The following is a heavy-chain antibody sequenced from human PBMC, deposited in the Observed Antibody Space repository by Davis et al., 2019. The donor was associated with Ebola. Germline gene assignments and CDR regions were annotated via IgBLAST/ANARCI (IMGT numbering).Heavy chain of an antibody. Sequence: HTGGSLRLSCAASRFTFSSYSMNWVRQAPGKGLVWVSRINSDGSSTSYADSVKGRFTISRDNAKNTLYLQMNSLRAEDTAVYYCARVFSGSYGFDYWGQGTLVTVSS. V-gene: IGHV3-74*01. CDR1: RFTFSSYS. D-gene: IGHD1-26*01. CDR2: INSDGSST. CDR3: ARVFSGSYGFDY. J-gene: IGHJ4*02.